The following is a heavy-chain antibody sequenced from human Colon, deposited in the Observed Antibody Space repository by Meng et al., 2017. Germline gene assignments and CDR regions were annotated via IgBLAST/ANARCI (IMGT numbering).Heavy chain of an antibody. J-gene: IGHJ4*02. V-gene: IGHV3-74*01. D-gene: IGHD1-26*01. CDR3: ARPIVGDGFDY. CDR1: GFTFSSYW. Sequence: GESLKISCAASGFTFSSYWMHWVRQAPGKGLVWVSRIYSDGSSTSYADSVKGRFTISRDNAKNTLYLQMNSLRAEDTAVYYCARPIVGDGFDYWGQGTLVTVS. CDR2: IYSDGSST.